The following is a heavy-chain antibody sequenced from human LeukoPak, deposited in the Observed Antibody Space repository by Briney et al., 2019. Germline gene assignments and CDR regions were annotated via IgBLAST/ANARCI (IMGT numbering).Heavy chain of an antibody. D-gene: IGHD3-22*01. Sequence: GGSLRLSCAASGFTVSSNYMSWVRQAPGKGLEWVSVIYSGGSTYYADSVKGRFTISRDNSKNTLYLQMNSLRAEDTAVYYCASIRASGYYYYYWGQGTLVTVSS. CDR3: ASIRASGYYYYY. CDR2: IYSGGST. CDR1: GFTVSSNY. V-gene: IGHV3-66*01. J-gene: IGHJ4*02.